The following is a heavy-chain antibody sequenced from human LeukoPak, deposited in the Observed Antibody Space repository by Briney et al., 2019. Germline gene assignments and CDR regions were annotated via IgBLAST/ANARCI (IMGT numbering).Heavy chain of an antibody. CDR3: ARAVAYYYVSGNYYPGAFDI. CDR1: EFTFSTNP. CDR2: LYSGANT. V-gene: IGHV3-53*01. J-gene: IGHJ3*02. Sequence: GGSLRLSCVASEFTFSTNPMSWVRQAPGKGLEWVSVLYSGANTYYADSVKGRFTISRDNSKNTLYLQMNSLRADDTAVYYCARAVAYYYVSGNYYPGAFDIWGQGTMVTVSS. D-gene: IGHD3-10*01.